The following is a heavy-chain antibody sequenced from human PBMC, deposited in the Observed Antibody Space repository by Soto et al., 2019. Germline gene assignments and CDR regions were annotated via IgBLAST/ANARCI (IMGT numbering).Heavy chain of an antibody. CDR2: MNPNSGNT. CDR3: AMAIPDSSGWSWGRNYYYYMDV. J-gene: IGHJ6*03. D-gene: IGHD6-19*01. Sequence: ASVKVSCKASGYTFTSYDINWVRQATGQGLEWMGWMNPNSGNTGYAQKFQGRVTMTRNTSISTAYMELSSLRSEDTAVYYCAMAIPDSSGWSWGRNYYYYMDVWGKGTTVTVAS. V-gene: IGHV1-8*01. CDR1: GYTFTSYD.